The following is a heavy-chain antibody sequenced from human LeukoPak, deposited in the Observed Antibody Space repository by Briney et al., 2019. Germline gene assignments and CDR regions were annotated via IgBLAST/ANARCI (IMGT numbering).Heavy chain of an antibody. CDR2: IYPGDSDT. J-gene: IGHJ4*02. D-gene: IGHD6-6*01. CDR1: GYSFTSYW. CDR3: ARRSTIAARLFDY. Sequence: GEYLQISCQGSGYSFTSYWIGWGRQMPGKGLEWMGIIYPGDSDTRYSPSFQGPVTISADKSISTAYLQWSSLQDSDTAMYYCARRSTIAARLFDYWGQGTLVTVS. V-gene: IGHV5-51*01.